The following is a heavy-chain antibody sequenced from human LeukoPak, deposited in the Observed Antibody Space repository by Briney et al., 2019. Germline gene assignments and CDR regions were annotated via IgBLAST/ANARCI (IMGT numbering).Heavy chain of an antibody. J-gene: IGHJ6*03. CDR2: ISSSSSYI. CDR1: GFTFSSYS. V-gene: IGHV3-21*01. D-gene: IGHD3-22*01. Sequence: GGPLRLSCAASGFTFSSYSMNWVRQAPGKGLEWVSSISSSSSYIYYADSVKGRFTISRDNAKNSLYLQMNSLRAEDTAVYYCASASGYYGYYYYYYYMDVWGKGTTVTITS. CDR3: ASASGYYGYYYYYYYMDV.